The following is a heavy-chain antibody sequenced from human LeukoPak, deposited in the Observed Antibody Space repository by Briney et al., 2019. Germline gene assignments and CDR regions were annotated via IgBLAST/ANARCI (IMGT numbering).Heavy chain of an antibody. CDR1: GFTFSDYY. CDR3: AGGVREGHTYYDFWSGYDY. V-gene: IGHV3-11*04. Sequence: GGSLRLSCAASGFTFSDYYMSWIRQAPGKGLAWISYISSRCSTIYYAASVKGRFTISRDNAKNSLYLQMNSLIAKDTAVYYCAGGVREGHTYYDFWSGYDYWGQGTLVTVSS. CDR2: ISSRCSTI. J-gene: IGHJ4*02. D-gene: IGHD3-3*01.